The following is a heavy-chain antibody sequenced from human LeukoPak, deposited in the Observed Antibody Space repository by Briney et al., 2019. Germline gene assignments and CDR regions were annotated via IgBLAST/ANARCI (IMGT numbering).Heavy chain of an antibody. Sequence: PGGSLRLSCAASGFTFSTYSMNWVRQAPGKGLEWISYISSDSSSIYYADSVKGRFTISRDNARNSLYLQMNSLRAEDTAVFYCARSGMWSGYSVGYYYYYIDVWGKGTTVTVSS. CDR2: ISSDSSSI. V-gene: IGHV3-48*01. J-gene: IGHJ6*03. D-gene: IGHD3-3*01. CDR3: ARSGMWSGYSVGYYYYYIDV. CDR1: GFTFSTYS.